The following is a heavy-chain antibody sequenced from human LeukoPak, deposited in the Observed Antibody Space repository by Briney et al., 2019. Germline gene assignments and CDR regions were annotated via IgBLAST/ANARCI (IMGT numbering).Heavy chain of an antibody. D-gene: IGHD1-26*01. CDR2: ISYDGSNK. Sequence: GRSLRLSCAASGFTFSSYAMHWVRQAPGKGLEWVAVISYDGSNKYYADSVKGRFTISRDNSKNTLYLQVNSLRAEDTAVYYCARDRGGSYYDLNYWGQGTLVTVSS. CDR3: ARDRGGSYYDLNY. CDR1: GFTFSSYA. V-gene: IGHV3-30-3*01. J-gene: IGHJ4*02.